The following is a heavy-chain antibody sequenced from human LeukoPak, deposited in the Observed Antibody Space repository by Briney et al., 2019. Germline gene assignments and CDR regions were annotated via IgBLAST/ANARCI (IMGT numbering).Heavy chain of an antibody. D-gene: IGHD4-23*01. CDR1: GFTFSTYG. Sequence: PGGSLRLSCAASGFTFSTYGMNWVRQAPGKGLEWVSAISASGGSTYYADSVKGRFTISRDNAKNSLYLQMNSLRAEDTAVYYCARFDGNPYFDYWGQGTLVTVSS. CDR3: ARFDGNPYFDY. CDR2: ISASGGST. V-gene: IGHV3-23*01. J-gene: IGHJ4*02.